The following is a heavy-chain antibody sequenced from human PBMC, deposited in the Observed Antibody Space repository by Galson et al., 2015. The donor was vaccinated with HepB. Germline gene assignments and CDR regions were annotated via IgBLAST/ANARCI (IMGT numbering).Heavy chain of an antibody. CDR2: IIPILGIA. CDR1: GGTFSSYA. J-gene: IGHJ4*02. D-gene: IGHD2-21*02. V-gene: IGHV1-69*04. Sequence: SCKASGGTFSSYAISWVRQAPGQGLEWMGRIIPILGIANYAQKFQGRVTITADKSTSTAYMELSSLRSEDTAVYYCARDPSYCGGDCYPDYWGQGTLVTVSS. CDR3: ARDPSYCGGDCYPDY.